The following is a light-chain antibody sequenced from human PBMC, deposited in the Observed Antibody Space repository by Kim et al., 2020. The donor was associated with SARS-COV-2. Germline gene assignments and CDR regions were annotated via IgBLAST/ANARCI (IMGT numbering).Light chain of an antibody. J-gene: IGLJ3*02. CDR2: RNN. CDR3: SAWDSSLSAWV. V-gene: IGLV10-54*01. CDR1: SNSVDYDG. Sequence: QTATLPGAGNSNSVDYDGVVWQQQHQGHPPKLLSNRNNIRPSRISERLSASRSGNTASLTITGLQPADEANYYCSAWDSSLSAWVFGGGTQLTVL.